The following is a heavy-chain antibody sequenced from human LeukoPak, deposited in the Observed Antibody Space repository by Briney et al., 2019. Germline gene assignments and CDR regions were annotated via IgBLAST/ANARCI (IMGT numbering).Heavy chain of an antibody. CDR3: ARGRLIRYCSGGSCSLYYFDY. J-gene: IGHJ4*02. D-gene: IGHD2-15*01. Sequence: SETLSLTCTVSGASISGSTYYWGWIRQPPGKGLEWIGLVYHSSRTSYNPPLKSRVTISVDTSKNQFSLKLSSVTAADTAVYYCARGRLIRYCSGGSCSLYYFDYWGQGTLVTVSS. CDR2: VYHSSRT. CDR1: GASISGSTYY. V-gene: IGHV4-39*07.